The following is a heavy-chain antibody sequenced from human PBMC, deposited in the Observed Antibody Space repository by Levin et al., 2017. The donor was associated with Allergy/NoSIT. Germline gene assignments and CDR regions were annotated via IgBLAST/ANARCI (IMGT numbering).Heavy chain of an antibody. V-gene: IGHV3-74*01. CDR1: GFTFSSSW. CDR2: ISSDGSDT. Sequence: GASVKVSCVASGFTFSSSWMHWVRQVPGKGLVWVSLISSDGSDTRYADSVKGRFTISRDNAKNTVYLQMNSLRAEDAAVYYCARRTGTAATSYYFDYWGQGTLVTVSS. D-gene: IGHD6-25*01. CDR3: ARRTGTAATSYYFDY. J-gene: IGHJ4*02.